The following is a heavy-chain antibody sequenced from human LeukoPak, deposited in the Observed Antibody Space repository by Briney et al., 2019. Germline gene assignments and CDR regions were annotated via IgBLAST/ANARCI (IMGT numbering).Heavy chain of an antibody. CDR3: AHSKRGGGYYINAFAV. J-gene: IGHJ3*01. Sequence: SETLSLTCTVSGAPTSAYYWSWIRQPPGKGLEWIGYSYSGGNANYNPYLQSRVTISIDTSENQFSLRLTSVTAADTAVYFCAHSKRGGGYYINAFAVWGQGALVTISS. CDR1: GAPTSAYY. D-gene: IGHD1-26*01. CDR2: SYSGGNA. V-gene: IGHV4-59*01.